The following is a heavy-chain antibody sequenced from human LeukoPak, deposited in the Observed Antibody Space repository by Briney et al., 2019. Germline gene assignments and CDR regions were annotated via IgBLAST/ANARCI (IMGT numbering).Heavy chain of an antibody. CDR1: GYTFTGYY. Sequence: ASVKVSCKASGYTFTGYYIHWVRQAPGQGPEWMGCIHPNSDTTYAQKFQGRVTMTRDTSISTAYMELDGLRSDDTAMYYCAREGVGATKNFDYWGQGTLVTVSS. CDR2: IHPNSDT. D-gene: IGHD1-26*01. V-gene: IGHV1-2*02. CDR3: AREGVGATKNFDY. J-gene: IGHJ4*02.